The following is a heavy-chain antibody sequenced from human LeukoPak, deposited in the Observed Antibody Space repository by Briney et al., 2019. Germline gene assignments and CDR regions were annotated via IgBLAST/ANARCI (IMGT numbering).Heavy chain of an antibody. CDR1: GYTFTSYY. CDR3: ARRITMNRDAFDI. CDR2: INPSGGST. V-gene: IGHV1-46*03. D-gene: IGHD3-22*01. J-gene: IGHJ3*02. Sequence: ASXXVSCKASGYTFTSYYMHWVRQAPGQGREWMGIINPSGGSTSYAQKFQGRVTMTRDTSTSTVYMELSSLRSEDTAVYYCARRITMNRDAFDIWGQGTMVTVSS.